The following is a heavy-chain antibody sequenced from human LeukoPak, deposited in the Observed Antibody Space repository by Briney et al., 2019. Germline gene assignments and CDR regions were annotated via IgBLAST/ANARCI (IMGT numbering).Heavy chain of an antibody. CDR1: GYTLTELS. J-gene: IGHJ6*02. V-gene: IGHV1-2*06. CDR2: INPNSGGT. Sequence: ASVKVSCKVSGYTLTELSMHWVRQAPGQGLEWMGRINPNSGGTNYAQKFQGRVTMTRDTSISTAYMELSRLRSDDTAVYYCAREHFLNVWGQGTTVTVSS. CDR3: AREHFLNV. D-gene: IGHD3-3*02.